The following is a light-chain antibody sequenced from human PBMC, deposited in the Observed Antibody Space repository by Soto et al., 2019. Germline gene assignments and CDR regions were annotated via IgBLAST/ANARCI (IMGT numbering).Light chain of an antibody. V-gene: IGKV3-15*01. CDR1: QSVSSN. CDR2: GAS. J-gene: IGKJ3*01. CDR3: QQYNNWPFT. Sequence: EIVMTQSPATLSVSPGERATLSCRASQSVSSNLAWYQQKPGQAPRLLISGASTRATGIPARFSGSGSGTAFTLTISSLQSEDFAFYYCQQYNNWPFTFGPGTKVYIK.